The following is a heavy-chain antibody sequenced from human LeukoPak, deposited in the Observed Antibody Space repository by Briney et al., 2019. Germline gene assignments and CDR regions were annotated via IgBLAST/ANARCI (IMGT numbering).Heavy chain of an antibody. CDR3: TKGGDGIQLWIPFDY. J-gene: IGHJ4*02. Sequence: TGGTLRLSCAASGFFFSSYALTWVRQAPGKGLEWVSVISASGGNTFYADSVRGRFTISRDNSKNTLYLQMNSLGAEDAAIYYCTKGGDGIQLWIPFDYWGQGTLVTVSS. D-gene: IGHD5-18*01. CDR1: GFFFSSYA. V-gene: IGHV3-23*01. CDR2: ISASGGNT.